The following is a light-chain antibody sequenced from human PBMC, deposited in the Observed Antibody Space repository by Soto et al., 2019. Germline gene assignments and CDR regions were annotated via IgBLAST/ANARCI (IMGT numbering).Light chain of an antibody. J-gene: IGLJ2*01. Sequence: QSALTQPASVSGSPGQSITISCTGTSNDVGAYNFVSWYQQHPGKAPKLIIYEVTNRPSGVSNRFSGSKSGNTASLTIAGLQAEDEADYYCSSYTRSNSVVFGGGTKLTVL. CDR2: EVT. CDR1: SNDVGAYNF. CDR3: SSYTRSNSVV. V-gene: IGLV2-14*01.